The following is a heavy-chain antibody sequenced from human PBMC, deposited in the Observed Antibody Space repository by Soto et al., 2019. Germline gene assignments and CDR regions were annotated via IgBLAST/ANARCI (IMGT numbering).Heavy chain of an antibody. CDR1: GGSISGYY. J-gene: IGHJ4*02. Sequence: SETLSLTCTVSGGSISGYYWSWIRQPPGKGLEWIGYIYYSGTTNYNPSLKSRVTISLDMSKNHVSLILKSVNIADSAIYYCARGHFDSRGYSNALDYWGQGIQVTVSS. CDR3: ARGHFDSRGYSNALDY. V-gene: IGHV4-59*01. CDR2: IYYSGTT. D-gene: IGHD3-22*01.